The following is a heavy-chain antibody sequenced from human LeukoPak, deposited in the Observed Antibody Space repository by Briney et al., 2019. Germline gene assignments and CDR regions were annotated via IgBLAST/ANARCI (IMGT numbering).Heavy chain of an antibody. CDR2: IYYSGST. CDR3: ASGYDILTGYYH. CDR1: GGSISSYY. D-gene: IGHD3-9*01. V-gene: IGHV4-59*08. J-gene: IGHJ5*02. Sequence: SETLSLTCTVSGGSISSYYWSWIRQPPGKGLEWIGYIYYSGSTNYNPSLKSRVTISVDTSKNQFSLKLSSVTAADTAVYYCASGYDILTGYYHWGQGTLVTVSS.